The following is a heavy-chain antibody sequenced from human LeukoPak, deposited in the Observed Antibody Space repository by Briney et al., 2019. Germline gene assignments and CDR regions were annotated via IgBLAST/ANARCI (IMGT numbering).Heavy chain of an antibody. D-gene: IGHD5-18*01. J-gene: IGHJ6*02. V-gene: IGHV4-34*01. CDR1: GGSFSGYY. CDR2: INHSGST. CDR3: ARGRRYSYAYYYYYGMDV. Sequence: PSETLSLTCAVYGGSFSGYYWSWIRQPPGKGLEWIGEINHSGSTNYNPSLKSRVTISVDTSKNQFSLKLSSVTAGDTAVYYCARGRRYSYAYYYYYGMDVWGQGTTVTVSS.